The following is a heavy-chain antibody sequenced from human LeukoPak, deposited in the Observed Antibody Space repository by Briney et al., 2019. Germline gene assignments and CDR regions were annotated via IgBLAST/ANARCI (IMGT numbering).Heavy chain of an antibody. V-gene: IGHV4-39*01. CDR2: IYSSGST. D-gene: IGHD3-10*01. CDR1: GASVSGSNYY. Sequence: SETLSLTRAVSGASVSGSNYYWGWIRQPPGKGLEWIGNIYSSGSTYYNASLQSRVTKSIDTSKNQFSLKLSSVTAADTAVYYCATVWFGEPLRAYYYYYMDVWGKGTTVTISS. J-gene: IGHJ6*03. CDR3: ATVWFGEPLRAYYYYYMDV.